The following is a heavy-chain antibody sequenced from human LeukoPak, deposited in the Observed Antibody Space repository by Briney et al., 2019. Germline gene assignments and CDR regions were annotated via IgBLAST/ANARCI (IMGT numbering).Heavy chain of an antibody. CDR1: GFTFSSYE. CDR3: ASQVVPAAKVFDY. D-gene: IGHD2-2*01. Sequence: PGGSLRLSCAASGFTFSSYEMNWVRQAPGKGLEWVSYISSSGSTIYYADSVKGRFTISRDNAKNSLYLRMNSLRAEDTAVYYCASQVVPAAKVFDYWGQGTLVTVSS. CDR2: ISSSGSTI. V-gene: IGHV3-48*03. J-gene: IGHJ4*02.